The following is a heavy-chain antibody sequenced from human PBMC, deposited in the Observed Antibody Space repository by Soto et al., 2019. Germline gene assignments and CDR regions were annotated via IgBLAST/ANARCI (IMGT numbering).Heavy chain of an antibody. V-gene: IGHV1-46*01. D-gene: IGHD3-9*01. J-gene: IGHJ3*02. CDR1: GYTFTSYY. CDR3: ARGRLVIGAFDI. Sequence: ASVKVSWKASGYTFTSYYMHWVRQAPGQGLEWMGIINPSGGSTSYAQRFQGRVTMTRDTSTSTVYMELSSLRSEDTAVYYCARGRLVIGAFDIWGQGTMVIVSS. CDR2: INPSGGST.